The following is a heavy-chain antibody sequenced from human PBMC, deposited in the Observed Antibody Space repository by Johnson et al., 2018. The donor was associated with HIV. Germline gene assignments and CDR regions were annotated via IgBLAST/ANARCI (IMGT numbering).Heavy chain of an antibody. D-gene: IGHD6-6*01. V-gene: IGHV3-7*02. Sequence: VLLVESGGGLVQPGGSLRLSCAASGFTFSNYWMNRVRQAPGKGLEWVANIKQDGSEKYYVDSVKGRFTISRDNAKNSLYLQMNSLRAEDTAVYYCANFGSSSSRSAFDIWGQGTMVTVSS. J-gene: IGHJ3*02. CDR2: IKQDGSEK. CDR1: GFTFSNYW. CDR3: ANFGSSSSRSAFDI.